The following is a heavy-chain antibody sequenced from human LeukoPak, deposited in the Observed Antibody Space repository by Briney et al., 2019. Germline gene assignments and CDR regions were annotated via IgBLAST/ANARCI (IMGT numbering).Heavy chain of an antibody. D-gene: IGHD3-22*01. CDR2: ISSSSSTI. CDR3: ARAGPNYYDSSGLN. J-gene: IGHJ4*02. CDR1: GFTFSSYS. Sequence: GGSLRLSCAASGFTFSSYSMNWVRQAPGKGLEWVSYISSSSSTIYYADSVKGRFTISRDNAKNSLYLQMNSLRAEDTAVYYCARAGPNYYDSSGLNWGQGTLVTVSS. V-gene: IGHV3-48*01.